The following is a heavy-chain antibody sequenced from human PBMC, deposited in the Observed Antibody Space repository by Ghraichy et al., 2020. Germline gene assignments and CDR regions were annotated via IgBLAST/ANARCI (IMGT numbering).Heavy chain of an antibody. CDR3: ASICSSTSCSINWFDP. J-gene: IGHJ5*02. CDR1: GGSFSGYY. V-gene: IGHV4-34*01. D-gene: IGHD2-2*01. Sequence: SQTLSLTCAVYGGSFSGYYWSWIRQPPGKGLEWIGEINHSGSTNYNPSLKSRVTISVDTSKNQFSLKLSSVTAADTAVYYCASICSSTSCSINWFDPWGQGTLVTVSS. CDR2: INHSGST.